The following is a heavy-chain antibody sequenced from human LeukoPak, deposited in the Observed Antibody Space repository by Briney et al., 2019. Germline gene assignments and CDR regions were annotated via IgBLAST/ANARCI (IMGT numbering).Heavy chain of an antibody. D-gene: IGHD4/OR15-4a*01. V-gene: IGHV3-66*04. Sequence: GGSLRLSCAASGFTVSSNSMTWVRQAPGKGLEWVLVIFSGGSAYYADSVKGRFTISRDTSKSTLYLQMNSLTAEDTAVYYCERLLGSGWCDVWGQGTTVTVSS. CDR2: IFSGGSA. CDR3: ERLLGSGWCDV. J-gene: IGHJ6*02. CDR1: GFTVSSNS.